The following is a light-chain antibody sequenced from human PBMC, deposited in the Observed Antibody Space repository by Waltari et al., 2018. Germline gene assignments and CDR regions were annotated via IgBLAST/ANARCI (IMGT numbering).Light chain of an antibody. CDR3: NSYTISSTLGV. V-gene: IGLV2-14*01. CDR1: STDVDVSTY. Sequence: AQTQPASLPGSPGQSITISCTGTSTDVDVSTYVPWYQQHPGKAPKLIIYDVSNRPSGVSNRFSGSKSGNTASLTISGLQAEDEADYYCNSYTISSTLGVFGTGTKVTVL. CDR2: DVS. J-gene: IGLJ1*01.